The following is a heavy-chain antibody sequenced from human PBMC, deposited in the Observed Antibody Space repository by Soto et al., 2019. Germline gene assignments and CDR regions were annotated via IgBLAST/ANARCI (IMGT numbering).Heavy chain of an antibody. CDR3: AKALEDTMVRGVIAFDY. J-gene: IGHJ4*02. CDR1: GFTFSSYA. Sequence: PGGSLRLSCAASGFTFSSYAMSWVRQAPGKGLEWVSAISGSGGSTYYADSVKGRFTISRDNSKNTLYLQMNSLRAEDTAVYYCAKALEDTMVRGVIAFDYWGQGTLVTVSS. V-gene: IGHV3-23*01. CDR2: ISGSGGST. D-gene: IGHD3-10*01.